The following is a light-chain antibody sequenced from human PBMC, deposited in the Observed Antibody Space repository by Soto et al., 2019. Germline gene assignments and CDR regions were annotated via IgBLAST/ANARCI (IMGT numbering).Light chain of an antibody. CDR3: QTWGSGIVV. CDR2: LNSDGSH. J-gene: IGLJ2*01. V-gene: IGLV4-69*01. CDR1: SGHSNYA. Sequence: QLVLTQSPSASASRGASVKLTCTLSSGHSNYAIAWHQQQSEKGPRYLMKLNSDGSHSKGDGIPDRCSGSSSGAERYLTISSRQSEDEADYYWQTWGSGIVVFGGATKLTLL.